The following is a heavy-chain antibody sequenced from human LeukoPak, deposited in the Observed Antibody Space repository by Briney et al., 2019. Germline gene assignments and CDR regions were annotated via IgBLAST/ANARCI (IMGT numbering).Heavy chain of an antibody. CDR2: IRSKAYGGTT. Sequence: GRSLTLSCTASGFTFGDYALSWVRQAPGKGLEWVGFIRSKAYGGTTEYPASVKGRFTISRDDSKSVAYLQMSSLKPEDTAVYYCTRDHGYWGQGTLVTVST. J-gene: IGHJ4*02. CDR1: GFTFGDYA. V-gene: IGHV3-49*04. CDR3: TRDHGY.